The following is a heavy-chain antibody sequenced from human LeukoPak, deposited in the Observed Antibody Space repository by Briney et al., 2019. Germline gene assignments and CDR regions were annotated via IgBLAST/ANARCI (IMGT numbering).Heavy chain of an antibody. CDR2: ISAYNGKT. CDR3: ARDGHPKTRRGSYYGPHVLDC. J-gene: IGHJ4*02. Sequence: GASVKVSCKASGYTFSGYYMHWVRQAPGHGLEWMGCISAYNGKTNYAQKLKGRVTMTTATSTSTAYRELRSLRSDDPAVYYCARDGHPKTRRGSYYGPHVLDCWGQGTLVTVSS. CDR1: GYTFSGYY. D-gene: IGHD1-26*01. V-gene: IGHV1-18*01.